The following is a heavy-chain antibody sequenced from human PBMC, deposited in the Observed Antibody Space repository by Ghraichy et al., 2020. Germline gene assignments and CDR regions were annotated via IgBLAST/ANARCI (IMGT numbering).Heavy chain of an antibody. CDR3: AQSVNFYGSGSLAD. J-gene: IGHJ4*02. CDR2: IYWDDDK. D-gene: IGHD3-10*01. CDR1: GFSLSTSGVS. V-gene: IGHV2-5*02. Sequence: SGPTLVKPPQTLTLTCTFSGFSLSTSGVSVGWIRKPPGKALEWLAFIYWDDDKRYSPSLKSRLTITKDTSKHQVVLTMTNMDPVDTATYYCAQSVNFYGSGSLADWGQGTLVTVSS.